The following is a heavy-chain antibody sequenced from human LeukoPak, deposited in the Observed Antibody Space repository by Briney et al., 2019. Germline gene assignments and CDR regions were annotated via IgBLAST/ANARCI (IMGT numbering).Heavy chain of an antibody. D-gene: IGHD6-19*01. J-gene: IGHJ6*03. CDR2: ISWNSGSI. V-gene: IGHV3-9*01. CDR1: GFTFDDYA. CDR3: AKDTGWYSYYYMDV. Sequence: PGRSLRLSCAASGFTFDDYAMHWVRQAPGKGLEWVSGISWNSGSIGYADSVKGRFTISRDNAKNSLYLQMNSLRAEDTALYYCAKDTGWYSYYYMDVWGKGTTVTISS.